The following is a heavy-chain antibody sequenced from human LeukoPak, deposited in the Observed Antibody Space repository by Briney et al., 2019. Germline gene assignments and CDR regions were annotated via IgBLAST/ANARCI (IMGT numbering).Heavy chain of an antibody. J-gene: IGHJ4*02. CDR2: INPNSGGT. V-gene: IGHV1-2*06. CDR1: GYTFTGYY. CDR3: ATIAVVLPLPSTSKTQEVDY. Sequence: ASVKVSCKASGYTFTGYYMHWVRQAPGQGLEWMGRINPNSGGTNYAQKFQGRDTMTRDTSISTAYMELSRLRSDDTAVYYCATIAVVLPLPSTSKTQEVDYWGQGTLVTVSS. D-gene: IGHD6-19*01.